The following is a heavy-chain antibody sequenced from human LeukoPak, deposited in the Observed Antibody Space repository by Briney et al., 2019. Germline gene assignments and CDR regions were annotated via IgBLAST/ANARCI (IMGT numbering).Heavy chain of an antibody. CDR2: IYYSGST. J-gene: IGHJ4*02. CDR3: ARGGTRPDYYFDY. D-gene: IGHD2-2*01. CDR1: GGSISNYY. Sequence: SETLSLTCIVSGGSISNYYWSWIRQPPGKGLEWIGYIYYSGSTNYNPSLKSRVTISVDTSKNQFSLKLSSVTAADPAVYYCARGGTRPDYYFDYWGQGTLLTVSS. V-gene: IGHV4-59*01.